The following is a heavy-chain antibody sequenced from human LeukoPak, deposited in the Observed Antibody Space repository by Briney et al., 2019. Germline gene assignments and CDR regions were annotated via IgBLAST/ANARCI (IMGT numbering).Heavy chain of an antibody. CDR3: AKSFGYSRSWFDN. D-gene: IGHD6-13*01. V-gene: IGHV3-23*01. Sequence: GGSLRLSCAASGFTFSSYAMSWVRQAPGKGLEWVSGTSGSGRSIHYADSVKGRFTISRDNSKNTLYLQVNSLRADDTAVYYCAKSFGYSRSWFDNWGQGTLVTVSS. CDR1: GFTFSSYA. CDR2: TSGSGRSI. J-gene: IGHJ4*02.